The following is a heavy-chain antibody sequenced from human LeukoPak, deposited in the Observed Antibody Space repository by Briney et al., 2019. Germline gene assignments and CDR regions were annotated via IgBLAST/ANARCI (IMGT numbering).Heavy chain of an antibody. CDR2: ISYDGRDK. J-gene: IGHJ4*02. Sequence: GSLRLSCAASGFTFTNCAMHWVRQAPGKGLEYVAVISYDGRDKFYANSVKGRFTISRDNSKNTLYLQMNSLRAEDTAVYYCAKAKTQYGSYYFDYWGQGTLVTVSS. V-gene: IGHV3-33*05. D-gene: IGHD6-13*01. CDR3: AKAKTQYGSYYFDY. CDR1: GFTFTNCA.